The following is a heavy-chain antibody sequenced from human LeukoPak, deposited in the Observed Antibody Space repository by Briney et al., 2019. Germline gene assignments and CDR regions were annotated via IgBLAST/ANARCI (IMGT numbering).Heavy chain of an antibody. CDR3: AKDLSSGWFPYFDY. J-gene: IGHJ4*02. Sequence: GGSLRLSCAASGFTFSSYWMHWVRQAPGKGLVWVSRIKSDGTSTTYADSVKGRFTISRDNAKNTLYLQMNSLTAGDTAVYYCAKDLSSGWFPYFDYWGQGILVTVSS. D-gene: IGHD6-19*01. CDR2: IKSDGTST. V-gene: IGHV3-74*01. CDR1: GFTFSSYW.